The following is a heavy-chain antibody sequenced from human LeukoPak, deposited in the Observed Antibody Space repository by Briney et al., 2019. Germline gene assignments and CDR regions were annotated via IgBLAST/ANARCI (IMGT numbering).Heavy chain of an antibody. CDR2: MNIDGSER. V-gene: IGHV3-7*01. J-gene: IGHJ4*02. CDR3: ARDPVEWELLLDY. CDR1: GFTFSSYW. Sequence: PAGGSLRLSCAASGFTFSSYWMSWVRQAPGKGLEWVANMNIDGSERYYADSVKGRFTISRDNARNSVFLQMSGLRVEDTAVYYCARDPVEWELLLDYWGQGTLVTVSS. D-gene: IGHD1-26*01.